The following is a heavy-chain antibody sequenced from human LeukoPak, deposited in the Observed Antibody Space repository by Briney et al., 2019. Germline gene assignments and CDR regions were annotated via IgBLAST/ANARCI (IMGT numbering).Heavy chain of an antibody. CDR3: VRAIVVVPAAQPTDAFDI. Sequence: SETLSLTCAVYGGSFSGYYWSWIRQPPGKGLEWIGEINHSGSTNYNPSLKSRVTISVDTSKNQFSLKLSSVTAADTAVYYCVRAIVVVPAAQPTDAFDIWGQGTMVTVSS. D-gene: IGHD2-2*01. CDR2: INHSGST. V-gene: IGHV4-34*01. J-gene: IGHJ3*02. CDR1: GGSFSGYY.